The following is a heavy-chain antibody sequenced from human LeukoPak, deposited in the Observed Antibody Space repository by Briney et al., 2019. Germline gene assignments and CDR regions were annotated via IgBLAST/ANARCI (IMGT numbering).Heavy chain of an antibody. CDR3: AREGGDYGDFYYFDY. D-gene: IGHD4-17*01. J-gene: IGHJ4*02. Sequence: PGGSLRLSCAASGFTFSSYSMNWARQAPGKGLEWVSYISSSSSTIYYADSVKGRFTISRDNAKNSLYLQMNSLRDEDTAVYYCAREGGDYGDFYYFDYWGQGTLVTVSS. V-gene: IGHV3-48*02. CDR2: ISSSSSTI. CDR1: GFTFSSYS.